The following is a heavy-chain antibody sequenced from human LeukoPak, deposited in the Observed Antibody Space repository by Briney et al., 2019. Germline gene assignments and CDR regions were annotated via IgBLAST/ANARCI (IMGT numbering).Heavy chain of an antibody. D-gene: IGHD2-15*01. CDR2: MNPNSGNT. J-gene: IGHJ6*02. V-gene: IGHV1-8*01. CDR3: ARAGAVAATYYYYGMDV. CDR1: GYTFTSYD. Sequence: GASVKVSCKASGYTFTSYDINWVRQATGQGLEWMGWMNPNSGNTGYAQKFQGRVTMTRNTSISTAYMELSSLRSEDTAVYYCARAGAVAATYYYYGMDVWGQGTTVTVSS.